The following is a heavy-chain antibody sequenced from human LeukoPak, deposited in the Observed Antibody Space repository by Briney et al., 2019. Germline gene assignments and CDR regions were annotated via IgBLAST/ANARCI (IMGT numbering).Heavy chain of an antibody. CDR3: AKDYGPHHYYYYYMDV. J-gene: IGHJ6*03. Sequence: GGSLRLSCAVSGFTFSSYWMHWVRQVPGKGLVWVAHINNDGSSTSYADSVKGRFTISRDNAKNSLYLQMNSLRAEDTAVYYCAKDYGPHHYYYYYMDVWGKGTTVTVSS. CDR2: INNDGSST. V-gene: IGHV3-74*01. CDR1: GFTFSSYW. D-gene: IGHD3-16*01.